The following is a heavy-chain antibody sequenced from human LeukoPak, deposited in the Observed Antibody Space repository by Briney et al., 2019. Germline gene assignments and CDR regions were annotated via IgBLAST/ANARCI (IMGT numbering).Heavy chain of an antibody. D-gene: IGHD3-10*01. Sequence: ASVKVSCKASGYTFTSYGISWVRQAPGQGLEWMGWISAYNGNTNYAQKLQGRVTMTTDTSTSTAYMELRSLRSDDTAVYYCAREGKPLLWFGELLEGFDPWGQGTLVTVSS. J-gene: IGHJ5*02. CDR2: ISAYNGNT. CDR1: GYTFTSYG. CDR3: AREGKPLLWFGELLEGFDP. V-gene: IGHV1-18*01.